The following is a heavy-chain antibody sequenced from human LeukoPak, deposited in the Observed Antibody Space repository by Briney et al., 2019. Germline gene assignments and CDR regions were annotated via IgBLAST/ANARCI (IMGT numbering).Heavy chain of an antibody. CDR1: GFTFSSYA. CDR2: ISYDGSNK. D-gene: IGHD1-26*01. V-gene: IGHV3-30-3*01. CDR3: AGVSRELHVDY. Sequence: GRSLRLSCAASGFTFSSYAMHWVRQAPGKGLEWVAVISYDGSNKYYADSVKGRFTISRDNSKNTLYLQMNSLRAEDTAVYYCAGVSRELHVDYWGQGTLVTVSS. J-gene: IGHJ4*02.